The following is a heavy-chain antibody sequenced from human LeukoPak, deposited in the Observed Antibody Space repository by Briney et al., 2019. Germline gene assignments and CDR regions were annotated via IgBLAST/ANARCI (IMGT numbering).Heavy chain of an antibody. CDR2: IYYRGNT. CDR1: GGPISSSSYY. D-gene: IGHD2-15*01. Sequence: PSETLSLTCTVSGGPISSSSYYWGWIRQPPGKGLEWIGAIYYRGNTYYNPSLKSRVTISVDTSRNQFSLNLSSVTAADTAVYHCARGVVLGAAYRTFHQFDDWGQGTLVTVSS. V-gene: IGHV4-39*07. CDR3: ARGVVLGAAYRTFHQFDD. J-gene: IGHJ4*02.